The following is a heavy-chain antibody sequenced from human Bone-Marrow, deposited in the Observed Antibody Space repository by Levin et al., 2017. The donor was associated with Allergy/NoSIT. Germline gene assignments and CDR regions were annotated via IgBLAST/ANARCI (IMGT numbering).Heavy chain of an antibody. D-gene: IGHD1/OR15-1a*01. CDR1: GGSFSDYV. CDR3: ARGRREAVWTKSILNYFYYGMDV. Sequence: SETLSLTCAVSGGSFSDYVWIWIRQSPGKGPEWIGQINHSGFTDYNPSLKRRVTISLDTPKSQFSLRLRSVTAADAAKYYCARGRREAVWTKSILNYFYYGMDVWGQGTTVAVSS. V-gene: IGHV4-34*01. CDR2: INHSGFT. J-gene: IGHJ6*02.